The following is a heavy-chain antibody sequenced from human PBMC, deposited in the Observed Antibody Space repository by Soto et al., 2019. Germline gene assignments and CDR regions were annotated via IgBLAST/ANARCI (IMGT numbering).Heavy chain of an antibody. J-gene: IGHJ4*02. CDR1: GFAVSRNY. D-gene: IGHD6-19*01. CDR3: ARDVISSAWHHIVDY. V-gene: IGHV3-66*01. CDR2: IYSGGST. Sequence: PGGSLRLSCAASGFAVSRNYMSWVRQAPGKGLEYVSVIYSGGSTYYADSVKGRFTISRDNSKNTLYLQMNSLSAEDTAVYYCARDVISSAWHHIVDYWGQGTLVTVSS.